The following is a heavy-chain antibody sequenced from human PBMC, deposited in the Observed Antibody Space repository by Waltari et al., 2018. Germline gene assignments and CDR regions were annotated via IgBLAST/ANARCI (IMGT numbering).Heavy chain of an antibody. D-gene: IGHD1-7*01. CDR2: MNPISGNS. Sequence: LEAGHGLEWVGWMNPISGNSNSAQKFRGRVSMTGDSSISTAYMELSGLTFDDTAVYYCTRAIRNQLLSEYWGQGTLVAVSS. J-gene: IGHJ4*02. CDR3: TRAIRNQLLSEY. V-gene: IGHV1-8*01.